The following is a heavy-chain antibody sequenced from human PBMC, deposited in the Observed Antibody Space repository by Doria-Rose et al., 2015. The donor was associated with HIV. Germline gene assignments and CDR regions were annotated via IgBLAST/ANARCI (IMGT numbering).Heavy chain of an antibody. D-gene: IGHD6-13*01. J-gene: IGHJ4*02. CDR3: ARIKSSRWYHKYYFDF. CDR2: NVSDDER. Sequence: QITLKESGPVLVKPTETLTLTCTVSGVSLSSPGMGVSWIRQPPGKALEWLANNVSDDERSYKTSLKSRLTISRGTSKSQVVLTMTDMDPVDTATYYCARIKSSRWYHKYYFDFWGQGTLVIVS. V-gene: IGHV2-26*01. CDR1: GVSLSSPGMG.